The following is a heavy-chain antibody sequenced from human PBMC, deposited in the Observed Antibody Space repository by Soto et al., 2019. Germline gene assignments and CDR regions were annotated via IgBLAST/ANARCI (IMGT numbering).Heavy chain of an antibody. D-gene: IGHD2-2*01. Sequence: GASVKVSCKASGYTFTSWDVYWVRQAAGQGLEWMGYVNPRSGNTGYEQKFQGRVTMTRDTSISTAYMELSSLTSDDTAVYYCTASRRPGAGLDFWCQGIPVTVSS. CDR3: TASRRPGAGLDF. CDR1: GYTFTSWD. J-gene: IGHJ4*01. V-gene: IGHV1-8*01. CDR2: VNPRSGNT.